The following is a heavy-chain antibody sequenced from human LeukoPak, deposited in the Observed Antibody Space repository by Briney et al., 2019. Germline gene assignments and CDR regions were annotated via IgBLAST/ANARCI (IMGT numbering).Heavy chain of an antibody. V-gene: IGHV3-21*01. CDR3: ARDGRPHTLDY. CDR2: ISSSSSYI. Sequence: PGGSLRLSCAASGFTFSSYTMNWVRQAPGKGLEWVSSISSSSSYIDYADSVKGRFTISRDNAKNSLYLQMNSLRAEDTAVYYCARDGRPHTLDYWGQGTLVTVSS. D-gene: IGHD6-6*01. J-gene: IGHJ4*02. CDR1: GFTFSSYT.